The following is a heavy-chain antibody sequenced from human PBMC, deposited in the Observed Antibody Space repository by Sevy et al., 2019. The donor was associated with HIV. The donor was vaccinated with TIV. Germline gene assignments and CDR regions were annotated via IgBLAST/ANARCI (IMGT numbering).Heavy chain of an antibody. CDR2: IWYDGSNK. V-gene: IGHV3-33*06. CDR1: GFTFSSYG. D-gene: IGHD3-10*01. Sequence: GGSLRLSCAASGFTFSSYGMHWVRQAPGKGLEWVAVIWYDGSNKYYADSVKGRFTISRDNSKNTLYLQMNSLRAEDTAVYYCAKDRSYGSRSSNPHFDYWGHGTLVTVSS. CDR3: AKDRSYGSRSSNPHFDY. J-gene: IGHJ4*01.